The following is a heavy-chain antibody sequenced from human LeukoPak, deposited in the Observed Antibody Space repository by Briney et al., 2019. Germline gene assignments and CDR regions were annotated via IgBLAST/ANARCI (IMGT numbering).Heavy chain of an antibody. V-gene: IGHV3-30*04. J-gene: IGHJ4*02. Sequence: GGSLRLSCAAPGFTFSSYAMHWVRQAPGKGLEWVAVISYDGSNKYYADSVKGRFTISRDNSKNTLYLQMNSLRAEDTAVYYCARDSSSTSCYSGLDYWGQGTLVTVSS. D-gene: IGHD2-2*01. CDR3: ARDSSSTSCYSGLDY. CDR2: ISYDGSNK. CDR1: GFTFSSYA.